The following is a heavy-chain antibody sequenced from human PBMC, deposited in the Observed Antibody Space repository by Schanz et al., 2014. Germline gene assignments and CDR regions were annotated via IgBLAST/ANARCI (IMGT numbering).Heavy chain of an antibody. D-gene: IGHD2-15*01. CDR1: RFTFSNYT. J-gene: IGHJ3*02. Sequence: EVQLLESGGALEQPGGSLRLSCAASRFTFSNYTMNWVRQAPGKGLEWVSSISSSSTYIYYTDSLKGRFTISRDNAKNSLYLQMNSLRAEDTAMYYCARVLRGVLPATLGDAFDIWGQGTMVTISS. CDR2: ISSSSTYI. CDR3: ARVLRGVLPATLGDAFDI. V-gene: IGHV3-21*01.